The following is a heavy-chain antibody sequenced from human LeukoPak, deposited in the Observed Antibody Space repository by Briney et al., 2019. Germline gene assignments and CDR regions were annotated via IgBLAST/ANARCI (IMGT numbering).Heavy chain of an antibody. J-gene: IGHJ4*02. CDR1: GFTFSDYC. V-gene: IGHV3-11*05. D-gene: IGHD3-10*01. Sequence: GASLRLSCAASGFTFSDYCMGWIRQAPGKGLEWVSYISKSSSSTNYADSVKGRFSISRDNAKNTLYLQLNSLTVEDTAVYYCARVRSSGSPLDYWGQGTLVTVSS. CDR3: ARVRSSGSPLDY. CDR2: ISKSSSST.